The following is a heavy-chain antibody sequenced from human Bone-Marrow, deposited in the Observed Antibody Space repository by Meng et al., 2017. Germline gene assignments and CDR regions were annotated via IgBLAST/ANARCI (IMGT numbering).Heavy chain of an antibody. CDR3: ASRDCSGGSCYLHWYFDL. CDR1: GGTFRSYA. J-gene: IGHJ2*01. D-gene: IGHD2-15*01. CDR2: IIPIFGTA. V-gene: IGHV1-69*01. Sequence: QGRSVQVWGEVKRPGSAGKVPWKASGGTFRSYAISWVRQAPGQGLEWMGGIIPIFGTANYAQKFQGRVTITADESTSTAYMELSSLRSEDTAVYYCASRDCSGGSCYLHWYFDLWGRGTLVTVSS.